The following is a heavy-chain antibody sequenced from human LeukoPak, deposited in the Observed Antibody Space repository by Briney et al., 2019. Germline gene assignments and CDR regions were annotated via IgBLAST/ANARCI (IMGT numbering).Heavy chain of an antibody. CDR3: ARRVVGVPYYFDY. V-gene: IGHV4-38-2*01. Sequence: SETLSLTCAVSGYSISSGYYWGWIRQPPGKGLEWIGSIYHSGSTYYNPSLKSRVTISVDTSKNQFSLKLSSVTAADAAVYYRARRVVGVPYYFDYWGQGTLVTVSS. CDR1: GYSISSGYY. CDR2: IYHSGST. D-gene: IGHD1-26*01. J-gene: IGHJ4*02.